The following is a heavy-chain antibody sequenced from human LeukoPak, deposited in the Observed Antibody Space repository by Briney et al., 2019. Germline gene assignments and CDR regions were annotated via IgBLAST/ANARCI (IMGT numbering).Heavy chain of an antibody. D-gene: IGHD1-26*01. Sequence: GSLRLSCAASGFTFSSYGMNWVRQAPGKGLECVSYISSSGSTIYYADSVKGRFTISRDNAKNSLYLQMNSLRAEDTAVYYCAINSGSYYWGWGQGTLVTVSS. CDR1: GFTFSSYG. CDR3: AINSGSYYWG. CDR2: ISSSGSTI. J-gene: IGHJ4*02. V-gene: IGHV3-48*03.